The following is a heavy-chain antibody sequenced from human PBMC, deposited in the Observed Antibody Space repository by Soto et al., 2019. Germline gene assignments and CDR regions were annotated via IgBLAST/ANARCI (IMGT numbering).Heavy chain of an antibody. V-gene: IGHV2-5*02. CDR3: VHRGDYRDRSGFYYPHFDY. D-gene: IGHD3-22*01. J-gene: IGHJ4*02. CDR1: GFSLRDSTVS. Sequence: QITLKESGPTLVKPTQTLTLTCTFSGFSLRDSTVSVGWVRQPPGRALEWLALIYWDDDTRYTTSLQNRLTVTKDTSKNQVVLTMTNVDPEDTGTYFCVHRGDYRDRSGFYYPHFDYWGPGTLVIVSS. CDR2: IYWDDDT.